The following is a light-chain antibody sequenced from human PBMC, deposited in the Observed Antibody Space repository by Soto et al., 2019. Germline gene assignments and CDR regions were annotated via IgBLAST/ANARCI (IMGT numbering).Light chain of an antibody. CDR3: QQYNNWPLT. CDR2: GAA. V-gene: IGKV3-15*01. J-gene: IGKJ4*01. CDR1: QSVSSN. Sequence: EIVMTQSPATLSVSPGERATLSCRASQSVSSNLAWYQQKAGQAPRLVIYGAATRATGIPARFSGSGSGTEFTLTISSLQSEDFAVYYCQQYNNWPLTFGGGTKVEIK.